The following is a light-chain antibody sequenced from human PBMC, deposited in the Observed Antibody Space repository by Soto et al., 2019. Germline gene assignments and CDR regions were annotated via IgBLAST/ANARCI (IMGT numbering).Light chain of an antibody. V-gene: IGKV3-15*01. CDR1: QSVSSN. J-gene: IGKJ5*01. Sequence: EIVMTQSPATLSVSPGERATLSCRASQSVSSNLAWYQQKPGQAPRLLIYGASTRATGIPARFSGSGSGTEFTLNISSLQYEDFAVYHCQQYNNWPPGTFGQGTRLEIK. CDR3: QQYNNWPPGT. CDR2: GAS.